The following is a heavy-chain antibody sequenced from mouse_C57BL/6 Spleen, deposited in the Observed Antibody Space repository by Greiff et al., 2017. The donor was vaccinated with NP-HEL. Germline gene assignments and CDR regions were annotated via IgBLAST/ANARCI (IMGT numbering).Heavy chain of an antibody. J-gene: IGHJ2*01. D-gene: IGHD1-1*01. CDR3: ARPNYGSLDY. Sequence: VQLQQSGAELAKPGASVKLSCKASGYTFTSYWMHWVKQRPGQGLEWIGYINPSSGYTKYNQKFKDKATLTADNSSSTAYMQLSSLTYEDSAVYCCARPNYGSLDYWGKGTTLTVSS. V-gene: IGHV1-7*01. CDR2: INPSSGYT. CDR1: GYTFTSYW.